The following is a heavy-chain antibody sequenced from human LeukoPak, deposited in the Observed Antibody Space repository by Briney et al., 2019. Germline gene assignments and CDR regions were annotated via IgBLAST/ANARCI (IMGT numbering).Heavy chain of an antibody. J-gene: IGHJ4*02. CDR3: ARVAVAQYYFDY. D-gene: IGHD4-23*01. Sequence: GASVKVSCKASGYTFTNYGINWVRQAPGQGLEWMGWISAYNGNTNYAENLQGRVTMTTDTSTSTAYVELRSLRSDDTAVYYCARVAVAQYYFDYWGQGTLVTVSS. CDR1: GYTFTNYG. CDR2: ISAYNGNT. V-gene: IGHV1-18*01.